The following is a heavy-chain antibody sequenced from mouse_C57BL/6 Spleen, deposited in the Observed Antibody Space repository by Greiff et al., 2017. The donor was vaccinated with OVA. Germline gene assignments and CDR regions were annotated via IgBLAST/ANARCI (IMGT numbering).Heavy chain of an antibody. CDR2: ISSGSSTI. J-gene: IGHJ3*01. D-gene: IGHD2-4*01. CDR3: ARPPPYDYDDHAWFAY. Sequence: EVKLVESGGGLVKPGGSLKLSCAASGFTFSDYGLHWVRQAPEKGLEWVAYISSGSSTIYYADTVKCRFTISRDNAKNTLFLQMTSLRSEDTAMYYCARPPPYDYDDHAWFAYWGQGTLVTVSA. CDR1: GFTFSDYG. V-gene: IGHV5-17*01.